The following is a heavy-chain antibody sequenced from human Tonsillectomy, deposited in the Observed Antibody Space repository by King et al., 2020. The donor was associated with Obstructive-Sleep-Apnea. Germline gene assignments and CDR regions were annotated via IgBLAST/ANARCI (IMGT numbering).Heavy chain of an antibody. CDR3: AKHTTGSAVAGTGASDY. D-gene: IGHD6-19*01. Sequence: VQLVESGGALVQPGGSLRLSCAASGFTFSNFAMSWVRQAPGKGLEWVSSIIGSGCDTPPADSWKGRFTTSRDKSKNTLYLQMNSLRPEDTAVYHCAKHTTGSAVAGTGASDYWGQGTLVTVSS. J-gene: IGHJ4*02. CDR1: GFTFSNFA. V-gene: IGHV3-23*04. CDR2: IIGSGCDT.